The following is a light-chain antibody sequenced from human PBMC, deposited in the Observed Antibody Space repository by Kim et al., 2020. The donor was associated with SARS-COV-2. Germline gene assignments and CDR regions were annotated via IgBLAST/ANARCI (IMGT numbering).Light chain of an antibody. V-gene: IGKV3-15*01. J-gene: IGKJ1*01. Sequence: GAPGERATLSCRASQSVSSNLAWYQKKPGQAPRLLIYGASTRATGIPARFSGSGSGTEFTLTISSLQSEDFAVYYCQQYNNGPWTFGQGTKVDIK. CDR1: QSVSSN. CDR3: QQYNNGPWT. CDR2: GAS.